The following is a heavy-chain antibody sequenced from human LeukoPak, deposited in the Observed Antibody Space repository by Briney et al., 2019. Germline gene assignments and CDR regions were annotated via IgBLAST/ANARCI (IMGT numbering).Heavy chain of an antibody. V-gene: IGHV3-7*01. J-gene: IGHJ4*02. Sequence: WGSLRLSCAASGFTFSSYWVSWVRQVPAKGLERVCNIKQDGSEKNYVDSVKGRFTISSDNAKNSLYLQLNSVRADVTAVYHCCRATNSYGYPFLDYWGQGPLVTVSS. CDR1: GFTFSSYW. CDR2: IKQDGSEK. D-gene: IGHD5-18*01. CDR3: CRATNSYGYPFLDY.